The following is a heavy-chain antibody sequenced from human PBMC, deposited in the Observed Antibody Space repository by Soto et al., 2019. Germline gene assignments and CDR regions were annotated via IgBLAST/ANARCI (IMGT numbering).Heavy chain of an antibody. CDR2: ISYDGSNK. CDR3: AKDRWSDFWSGYYTNRGFDP. D-gene: IGHD3-3*01. J-gene: IGHJ5*02. V-gene: IGHV3-30*18. Sequence: GGSLRLSCAASGFTFSSYGMHWVRQDPGKGLEWVAVISYDGSNKYYADSVKGRFTISRDNSKNTLYLQMNSLRAEDTAVYYCAKDRWSDFWSGYYTNRGFDPWGQGTLVTVSS. CDR1: GFTFSSYG.